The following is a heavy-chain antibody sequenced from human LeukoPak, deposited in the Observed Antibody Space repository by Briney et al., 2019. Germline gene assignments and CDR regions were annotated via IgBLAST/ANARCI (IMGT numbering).Heavy chain of an antibody. CDR1: GGSISSYY. D-gene: IGHD6-13*01. CDR3: ARVSWGLIGMDV. Sequence: PSETLSLTCTVSGGSISSYYWSWIRQPPGKGLEWIGYIYYSGSTNYNPSLKSRVTISVDTSKNQFSLRLSSVTAADTAVYYCARVSWGLIGMDVWGQGTTVTVSS. J-gene: IGHJ6*02. V-gene: IGHV4-59*01. CDR2: IYYSGST.